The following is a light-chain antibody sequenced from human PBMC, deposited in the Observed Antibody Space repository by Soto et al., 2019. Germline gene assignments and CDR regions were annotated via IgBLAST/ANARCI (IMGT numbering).Light chain of an antibody. CDR3: QQYNNWPPLT. Sequence: EIVMTQSPATLSVSPGERATLSCRASQSVSSNLAWYQQKPGQAPRLLIYGASTRSTGIPARFSGSVSGTEFTLTISSLQSEDFGVYYCQQYNNWPPLTVGGGTKVEIK. CDR2: GAS. J-gene: IGKJ4*01. V-gene: IGKV3-15*01. CDR1: QSVSSN.